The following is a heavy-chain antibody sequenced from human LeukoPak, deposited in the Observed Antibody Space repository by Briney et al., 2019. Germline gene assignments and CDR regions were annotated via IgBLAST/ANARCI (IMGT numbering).Heavy chain of an antibody. V-gene: IGHV4-30-4*01. Sequence: PSETLPLTCTVSGGSISSGDYYWSWMRQPPGKGLEWIGYIYYSGTTYCNPSLKSRVTILVDTSKNQFSLKLSSVTAADTAVYYCARFVVVPAAMRSFDYWGQGSLVTVSS. CDR1: GGSISSGDYY. D-gene: IGHD2-2*01. CDR2: IYYSGTT. J-gene: IGHJ4*02. CDR3: ARFVVVPAAMRSFDY.